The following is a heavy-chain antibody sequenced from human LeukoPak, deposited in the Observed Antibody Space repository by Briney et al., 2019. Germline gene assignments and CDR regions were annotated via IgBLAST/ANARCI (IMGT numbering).Heavy chain of an antibody. CDR2: ISAYNGNT. J-gene: IGHJ4*02. CDR1: GYTFTSYG. D-gene: IGHD2-15*01. Sequence: ASVKVSCKASGYTFTSYGISWVRQAPGQGLEWMGWISAYNGNTNYAQKLQGRVTMTTDTSTSTAYMELRSLRSDDTAVYYCARPPQKIRYCSGGSCQFPFDYWGQGTLVTVS. CDR3: ARPPQKIRYCSGGSCQFPFDY. V-gene: IGHV1-18*01.